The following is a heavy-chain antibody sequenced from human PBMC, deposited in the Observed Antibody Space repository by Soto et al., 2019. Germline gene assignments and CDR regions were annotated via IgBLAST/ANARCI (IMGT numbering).Heavy chain of an antibody. V-gene: IGHV1-2*02. D-gene: IGHD6-13*01. J-gene: IGHJ4*01. CDR2: INPNSDDT. CDR1: GYIFTDYY. CDR3: ARDSAAGAGIGWDY. Sequence: QVQLVQSGAEVKKPGASVKVSCKASGYIFTDYYIHRVRQAPGQGLEWMGWINPNSDDTRYAQKFRGRVTVTMDTSISTVYMDLSRLTSDDTAVYYWARDSAAGAGIGWDYWGQGTLVTVSS.